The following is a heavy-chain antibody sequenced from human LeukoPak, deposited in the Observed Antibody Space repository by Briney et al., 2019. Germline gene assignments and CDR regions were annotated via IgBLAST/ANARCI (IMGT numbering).Heavy chain of an antibody. Sequence: GRSLRLSCAASGFTFDDYAMHWVRQAPGKGLEWVSGISWNSGSIDYADSVKGRFTISRDNAKNSLYLQMNSLRAEDTAVYYCASFITIFGVVTRSFDYWGQGTLVTVSS. CDR1: GFTFDDYA. J-gene: IGHJ4*02. CDR2: ISWNSGSI. V-gene: IGHV3-9*01. CDR3: ASFITIFGVVTRSFDY. D-gene: IGHD3-3*01.